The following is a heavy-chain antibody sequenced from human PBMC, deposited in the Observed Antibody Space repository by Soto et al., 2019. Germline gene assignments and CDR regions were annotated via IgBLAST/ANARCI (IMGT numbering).Heavy chain of an antibody. CDR3: ARDGLHLVSDVLDF. V-gene: IGHV1-18*01. J-gene: IGHJ3*01. Sequence: ASVKVSCKASGYTFTIYGISWVRQAPGQGLEWMGWISAYNGNTNYAQKLQGRVTMTTDTSTSTAYMELRSLRSDDTAVYYCARDGLHLVSDVLDFWAQGTMVPVS. D-gene: IGHD3-9*01. CDR2: ISAYNGNT. CDR1: GYTFTIYG.